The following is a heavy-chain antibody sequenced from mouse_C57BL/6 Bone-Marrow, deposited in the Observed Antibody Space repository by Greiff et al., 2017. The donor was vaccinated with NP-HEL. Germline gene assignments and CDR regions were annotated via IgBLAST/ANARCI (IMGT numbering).Heavy chain of an antibody. CDR2: INPNNGGT. D-gene: IGHD2-5*01. CDR3: ARVYYSNYGAMDY. CDR1: GYTFTDYN. V-gene: IGHV1-18*01. Sequence: VQLQQSGPELVKPGASVKIPCKASGYTFTDYNMDWVKQSHGKSLEWIGDINPNNGGTIYNQKFKGKATLTVDKSSSTAYMELRRLTSEDTAVYYCARVYYSNYGAMDYWGQGTSVTVSS. J-gene: IGHJ4*01.